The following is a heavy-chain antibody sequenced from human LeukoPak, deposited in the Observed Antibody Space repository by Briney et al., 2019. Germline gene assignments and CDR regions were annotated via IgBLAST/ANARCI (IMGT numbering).Heavy chain of an antibody. D-gene: IGHD2-2*01. CDR3: ARLSGVPADNHGDY. CDR2: IIPIFGTA. V-gene: IGHV1-69*13. Sequence: ASVKVSCKASGGTFSIYAISWVREAPGQGREWMGGIIPIFGTANYAQKFQGRVTITADESTSTAYMELSSLRSEDTAVYYCARLSGVPADNHGDYWGQGTLVTVSS. J-gene: IGHJ4*02. CDR1: GGTFSIYA.